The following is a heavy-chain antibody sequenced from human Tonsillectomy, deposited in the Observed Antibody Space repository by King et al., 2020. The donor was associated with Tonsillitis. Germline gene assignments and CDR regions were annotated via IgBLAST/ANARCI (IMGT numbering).Heavy chain of an antibody. CDR3: ARGGPSLVTYYFDY. CDR1: GGTFSSHA. J-gene: IGHJ4*02. V-gene: IGHV1-69*01. CDR2: IDPIFGTS. Sequence: QLVQSGAEVKKPGSSVKVSCKASGGTFSSHAVGWVRQAPGQGLEWMGGIDPIFGTSNYAQKFQGRVTITADESPSTAYMGLSILRSEDTAVYYCARGGPSLVTYYFDYWGQGTLVTVSS. D-gene: IGHD2-21*02.